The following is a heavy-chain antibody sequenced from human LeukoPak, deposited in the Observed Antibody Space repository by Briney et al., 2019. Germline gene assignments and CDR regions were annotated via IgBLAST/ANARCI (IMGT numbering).Heavy chain of an antibody. CDR2: ISGSGGST. V-gene: IGHV3-23*01. CDR3: AKGARRWLQYGGAFDI. Sequence: GGSLRLSCAASGFTFSSYAMGWVRQAPGKGLEWVSAISGSGGSTYYADSVKGRFTISRDNSKNTLYLQMNSLRAEDTAVYYCAKGARRWLQYGGAFDIWGQGTMVTVSS. CDR1: GFTFSSYA. J-gene: IGHJ3*02. D-gene: IGHD5-24*01.